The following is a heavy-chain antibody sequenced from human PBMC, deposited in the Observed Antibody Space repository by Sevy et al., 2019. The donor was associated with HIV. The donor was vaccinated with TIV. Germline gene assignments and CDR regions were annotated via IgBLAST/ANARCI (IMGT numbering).Heavy chain of an antibody. CDR3: AKGITMIVVDLDAFDI. CDR1: GFTFSSYG. CDR2: ISGSGGST. Sequence: GGHLRLSCAASGFTFSSYGMSWVRQAPGKGLEWVSAISGSGGSTYYADSVKGRLTISRDNSKNTLHLQMDSLRADDTAVYYCAKGITMIVVDLDAFDIWGQGTMVTVSS. V-gene: IGHV3-23*01. D-gene: IGHD3-22*01. J-gene: IGHJ3*02.